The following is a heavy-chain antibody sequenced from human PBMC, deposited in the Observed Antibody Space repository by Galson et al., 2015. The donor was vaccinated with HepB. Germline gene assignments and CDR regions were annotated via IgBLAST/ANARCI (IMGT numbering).Heavy chain of an antibody. J-gene: IGHJ4*02. D-gene: IGHD4-17*01. CDR3: ARDSSSRGKNDYGDPGVY. Sequence: SLRLSCAASGFTFSSYAMSWVRQAPGKGLEWVANIKQDGSEKYYADSVEGRFTISRDNAKNSLYLQMDSLRVEDTAVYYCARDSSSRGKNDYGDPGVYWGQGILVTVSS. V-gene: IGHV3-7*01. CDR2: IKQDGSEK. CDR1: GFTFSSYA.